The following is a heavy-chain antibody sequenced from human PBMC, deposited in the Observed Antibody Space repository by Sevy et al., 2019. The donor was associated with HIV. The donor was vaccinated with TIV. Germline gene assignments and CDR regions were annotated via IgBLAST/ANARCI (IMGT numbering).Heavy chain of an antibody. V-gene: IGHV4-59*13. D-gene: IGHD3-10*02. CDR2: IYYSGST. J-gene: IGHJ5*02. CDR1: GGSISSYY. CDR3: ARSEWIYVNAIGLGWFDP. Sequence: SETLSLTCTVSGGSISSYYWSWIRQPPGKGLEWIGYIYYSGSTNYNPSLKSRVTISVDTSKNQFSLKLSSVTAADTAVYYCARSEWIYVNAIGLGWFDPWGQGTLVTVSS.